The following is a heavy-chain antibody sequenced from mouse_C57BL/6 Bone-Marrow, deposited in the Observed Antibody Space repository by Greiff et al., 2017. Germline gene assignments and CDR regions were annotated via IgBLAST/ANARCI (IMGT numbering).Heavy chain of an antibody. CDR1: GYTFTSYW. V-gene: IGHV1-72*01. CDR3: ARSPYDGYYAYYFDY. D-gene: IGHD2-3*01. Sequence: QVQLKQPGAELVKPGASVKLSCKASGYTFTSYWMHWVKQRPGRGLEWIGRIDPNSGGTKYNEKFKSKDTLTVDKPSSTAYMQLSSLTSEDSSVYYCARSPYDGYYAYYFDYWGQGTTLTVSS. CDR2: IDPNSGGT. J-gene: IGHJ2*01.